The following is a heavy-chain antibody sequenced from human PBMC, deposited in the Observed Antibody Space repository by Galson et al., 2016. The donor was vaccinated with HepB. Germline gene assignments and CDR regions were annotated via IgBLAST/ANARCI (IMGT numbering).Heavy chain of an antibody. CDR2: ISLKSGDT. CDR1: GYTFTDYY. Sequence: SVKVSCKASGYTFTDYYMHWVRQAPGQGLEWMGWISLKSGDTNYAQNFQGRVTMTRDTSISTAYMELGRLRSDDTAVSYCGRDRHLDYWGHGTLVTGSS. V-gene: IGHV1-2*02. CDR3: GRDRHLDY. J-gene: IGHJ4*01.